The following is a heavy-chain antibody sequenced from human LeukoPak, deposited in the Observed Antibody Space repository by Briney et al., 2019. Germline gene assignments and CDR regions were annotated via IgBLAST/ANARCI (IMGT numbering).Heavy chain of an antibody. CDR3: ATYRSGGSCYRNSFDY. Sequence: GGSLRLSCAASGFTFSSYSMNWVRQAPGKGLEWVSYISSSGSTIYYADSVKGRFTISRDNAKNSLYLQMNSLRAEDTAVYYCATYRSGGSCYRNSFDYWGQGTLVTVSS. D-gene: IGHD2-15*01. CDR1: GFTFSSYS. CDR2: ISSSGSTI. V-gene: IGHV3-48*04. J-gene: IGHJ4*02.